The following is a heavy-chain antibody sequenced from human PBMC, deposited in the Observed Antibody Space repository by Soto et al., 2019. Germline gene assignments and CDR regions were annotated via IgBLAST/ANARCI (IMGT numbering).Heavy chain of an antibody. Sequence: QVQLVQSGAEVKKPGSSVKVSCEASGGTFTNYIFSWVRQATGQGLEWMGRFIPIQGKADYELKFQDRVTFGVGEVTKTVYLEMRGVGPEDAALYFCGRSFVVVHIGYMDVWGKGT. V-gene: IGHV1-69*02. D-gene: IGHD3-16*02. CDR3: GRSFVVVHIGYMDV. J-gene: IGHJ6*03. CDR2: FIPIQGKA. CDR1: GGTFTNYI.